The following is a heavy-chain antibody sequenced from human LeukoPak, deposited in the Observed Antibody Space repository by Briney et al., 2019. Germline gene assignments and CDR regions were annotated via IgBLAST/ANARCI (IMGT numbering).Heavy chain of an antibody. CDR2: IIPIFGTV. CDR3: ARDSIAARTFDY. J-gene: IGHJ4*02. CDR1: GGTFITYT. Sequence: GASVKVSCKASGGTFITYTITWVRQAPGQGLEWVGGIIPIFGTVDYAQNFQGRVTITADASTNTAYMELTSLRSEDTAVYYCARDSIAARTFDYWGQGTLVTVSS. V-gene: IGHV1-69*13. D-gene: IGHD6-6*01.